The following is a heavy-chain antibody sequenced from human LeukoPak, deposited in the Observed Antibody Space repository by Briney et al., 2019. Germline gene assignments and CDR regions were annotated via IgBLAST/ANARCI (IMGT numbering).Heavy chain of an antibody. V-gene: IGHV3-30*04. CDR2: ISYDGSNK. CDR1: GFTFSSYA. J-gene: IGHJ4*02. Sequence: GGSLRLSCAASGFTFSSYAMHWVRQAPGKGLGWVAVISYDGSNKYYADSVKGRFTISRDNSKSTLYLQMNSLRAEDTAVYYCARARDEWEPYYFDYWGQGTLVTVSS. CDR3: ARARDEWEPYYFDY. D-gene: IGHD1-26*01.